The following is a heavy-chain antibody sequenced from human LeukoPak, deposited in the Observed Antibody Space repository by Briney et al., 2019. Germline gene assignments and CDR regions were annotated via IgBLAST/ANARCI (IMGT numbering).Heavy chain of an antibody. D-gene: IGHD4-11*01. J-gene: IGHJ5*02. CDR1: GGSINSYH. CDR2: IFTSGST. Sequence: SETLSLTCTVSGGSINSYHWSWIRQPAGKGLEWIGRIFTSGSTNYDPSLKSRVTISVDTSKNQFSLKLSSVTAADTAVYYCARSHDYSTWFDPWGQGTLVTVSS. V-gene: IGHV4-4*07. CDR3: ARSHDYSTWFDP.